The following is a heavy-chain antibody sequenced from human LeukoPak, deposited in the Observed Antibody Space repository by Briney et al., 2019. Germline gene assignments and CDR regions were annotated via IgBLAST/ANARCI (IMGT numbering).Heavy chain of an antibody. D-gene: IGHD3-9*01. CDR1: GGSFSGYY. J-gene: IGHJ4*02. CDR2: INHSGST. Sequence: PSETLSLTCAVYGGSFSGYYWSWIRQPPGKGLEWIGEINHSGSTNYNPSLKSRVTISVDTSKNQFSLKLSSVTAADTTVYYCARGHYDILTGYNNFDYWGQGTLVTVSS. V-gene: IGHV4-34*01. CDR3: ARGHYDILTGYNNFDY.